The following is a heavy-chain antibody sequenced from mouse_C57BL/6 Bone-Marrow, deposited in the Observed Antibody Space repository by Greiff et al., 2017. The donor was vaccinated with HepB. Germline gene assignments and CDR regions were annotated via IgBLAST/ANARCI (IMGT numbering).Heavy chain of an antibody. D-gene: IGHD1-1*02. CDR1: GFTFSDFY. CDR2: SRNKANDYTT. J-gene: IGHJ1*03. V-gene: IGHV7-1*01. CDR3: ARENGYWYFDV. Sequence: EVQRVESGGGLVQSGRSLRLSCATSGFTFSDFYMEWVRQAPGKGLEWIAASRNKANDYTTEYSASVKGRFIVSRDTSQSILYLQMNALRAEDTAIYYCARENGYWYFDVWGTGTTVTVSS.